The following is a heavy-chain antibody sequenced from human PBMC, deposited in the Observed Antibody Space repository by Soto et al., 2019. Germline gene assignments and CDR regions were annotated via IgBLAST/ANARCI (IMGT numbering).Heavy chain of an antibody. CDR1: GGTFSNYA. D-gene: IGHD2-2*01. V-gene: IGHV1-69*12. J-gene: IGHJ6*02. CDR3: ARGRGDIVVVPAPTSFYYYGLDV. CDR2: IIPIYGTT. Sequence: QVQLVQSGAEVKKPGSSVKVSCKASGGTFSNYAISWVRQAPGQGLEWMGGIIPIYGTTNYAQKFQGRVTITADASTSAAYMELGSLRSEDTAVYFCARGRGDIVVVPAPTSFYYYGLDVWGQGTTVTVSS.